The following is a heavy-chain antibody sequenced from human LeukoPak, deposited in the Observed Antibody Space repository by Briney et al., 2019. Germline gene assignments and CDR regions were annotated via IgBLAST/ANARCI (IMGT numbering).Heavy chain of an antibody. Sequence: ATVKVSCKASGYTFTGYYMHWVRQAPGQGLEWMGYIYPNSGATKYAQKFQGRVTMTRDTSISTAYMELSGLRSDDTAVYYCGTLLSNGPFDYWGQGSLVTVSS. CDR2: IYPNSGAT. CDR3: GTLLSNGPFDY. V-gene: IGHV1-2*02. J-gene: IGHJ4*02. CDR1: GYTFTGYY.